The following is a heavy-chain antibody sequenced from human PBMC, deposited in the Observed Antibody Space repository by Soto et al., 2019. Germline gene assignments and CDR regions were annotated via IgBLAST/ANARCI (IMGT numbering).Heavy chain of an antibody. J-gene: IGHJ4*02. Sequence: ASVKVSCKASGYTFTDYYMHWVRQAPGQGLEWMGWINPNSGGTNYAQKFQGWVTMTRDTSISTAYMELSRLRSDDTAVYYCARGSGSSNPGFDYWGQGTLVTVSS. CDR3: ARGSGSSNPGFDY. CDR2: INPNSGGT. D-gene: IGHD6-13*01. V-gene: IGHV1-2*04. CDR1: GYTFTDYY.